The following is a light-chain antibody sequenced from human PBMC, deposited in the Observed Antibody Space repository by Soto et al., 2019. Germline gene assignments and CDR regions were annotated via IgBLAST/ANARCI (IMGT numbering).Light chain of an antibody. CDR2: KAS. J-gene: IGKJ1*01. Sequence: QAPSALSASVGDGVNITCRASQSTYGFLAWYQQKPGKAPKLLIYKASTLVSGVPSRFSGSGSGTKFTLTLSSLQPDDSATYYCLQCRSYPWTFGQGTKVDIK. CDR1: QSTYGF. CDR3: LQCRSYPWT. V-gene: IGKV1-5*03.